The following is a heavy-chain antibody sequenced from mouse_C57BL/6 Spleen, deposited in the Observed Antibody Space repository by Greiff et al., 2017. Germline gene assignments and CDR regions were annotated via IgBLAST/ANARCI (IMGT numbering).Heavy chain of an antibody. D-gene: IGHD1-1*01. CDR2: IDPSDSYT. J-gene: IGHJ4*01. CDR1: GYTFTSYW. CDR3: ARWEYYGSCYDAMDY. Sequence: QVQLQQPGAELVKPGASVKLSCKASGYTFTSYWMQWVKQRPGQGLEWIGGIDPSDSYTNYNQKFKGKATLTVDTSSSTAYMQLSSLTSEDSAVYYGARWEYYGSCYDAMDYWGQGTSVTVSS. V-gene: IGHV1-50*01.